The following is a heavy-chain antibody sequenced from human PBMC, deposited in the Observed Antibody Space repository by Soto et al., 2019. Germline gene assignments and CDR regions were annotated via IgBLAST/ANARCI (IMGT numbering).Heavy chain of an antibody. CDR3: RWVAPQAYSYYGMDV. Sequence: GGSLRLSCAASGFTFSDHYMDWVRQAPGKGLEWVGRTRNKANSYTTEYAASVKGRFTISRDDSKNSLYLQMNSLKTEDPAVYYCRWVAPQAYSYYGMDVWGQGTTVTVSS. J-gene: IGHJ6*02. V-gene: IGHV3-72*01. CDR1: GFTFSDHY. CDR2: TRNKANSYTT. D-gene: IGHD1-26*01.